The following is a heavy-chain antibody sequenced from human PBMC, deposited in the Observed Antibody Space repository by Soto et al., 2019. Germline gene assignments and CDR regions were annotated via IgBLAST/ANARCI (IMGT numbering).Heavy chain of an antibody. Sequence: GGSLRLSCAASGFTFSSYSMNWVRQAPGKGLEWVSSISSSSSYIYFADSVKGRFTISRDNAKNSLYLQMNSLRAEDTAVYYCARDRRDVVVVVAATMDYWGQGTLVTVSS. CDR1: GFTFSSYS. CDR3: ARDRRDVVVVVAATMDY. CDR2: ISSSSSYI. D-gene: IGHD2-15*01. J-gene: IGHJ4*02. V-gene: IGHV3-21*01.